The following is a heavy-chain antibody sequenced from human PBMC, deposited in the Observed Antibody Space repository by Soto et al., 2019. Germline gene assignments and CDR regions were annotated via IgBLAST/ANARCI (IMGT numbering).Heavy chain of an antibody. D-gene: IGHD2-15*01. V-gene: IGHV4-59*01. CDR2: IYYSGST. CDR3: ASEGRGSNYYGMDV. Sequence: SETLSLTCTVSGGSISSYYWSWIRQPPGKGLEWIGYIYYSGSTNYNPSLKSRVTISVDTSKNQFSLKLSSVTAADTAVYYCASEGRGSNYYGMDVWGQGTTVTVSS. CDR1: GGSISSYY. J-gene: IGHJ6*02.